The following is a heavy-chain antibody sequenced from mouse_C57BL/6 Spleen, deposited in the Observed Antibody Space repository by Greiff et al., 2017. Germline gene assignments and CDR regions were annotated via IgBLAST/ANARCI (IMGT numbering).Heavy chain of an antibody. Sequence: VQRVESGAELVRPGASVKLSCKASGYTFTDYYINWVKQRPGQGLEWIARIYPGSGNTYYNEKFKGKATLTAEKSSSTAYMQLSSLTSEDSAVYFCARQDYGSSLDYWGQGTTLTVSS. CDR2: IYPGSGNT. V-gene: IGHV1-76*01. CDR1: GYTFTDYY. J-gene: IGHJ2*01. D-gene: IGHD1-1*01. CDR3: ARQDYGSSLDY.